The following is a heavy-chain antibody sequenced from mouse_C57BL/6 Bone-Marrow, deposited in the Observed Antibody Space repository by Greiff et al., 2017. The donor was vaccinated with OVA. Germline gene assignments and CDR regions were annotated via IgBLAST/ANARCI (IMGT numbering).Heavy chain of an antibody. CDR2: IDPENGDT. D-gene: IGHD4-1*01. Sequence: VQLKESGAELVRPGASVKLSCTASGFNIKDDYMHWVKERPEQGLEWIGWIDPENGDTEYASKFHGKATITAVTSSKPAYLHLSSLTTEDSAFWYLTAYWYWGQGTTPTVSS. J-gene: IGHJ2*01. V-gene: IGHV14-4*01. CDR1: GFNIKDDY. CDR3: TAYWY.